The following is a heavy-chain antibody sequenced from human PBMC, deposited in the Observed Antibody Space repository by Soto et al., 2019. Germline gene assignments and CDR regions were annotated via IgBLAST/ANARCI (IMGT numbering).Heavy chain of an antibody. CDR2: INPSGGST. CDR3: ARSVGKKGWLHCDFDY. V-gene: IGHV1-46*03. CDR1: GYTFTSYY. Sequence: QVQLVQSGAEVKKPGASVKVSCKASGYTFTSYYMHWVRRAPGQGLEWMGIINPSGGSTSYAQKFQGRVTMTRDTSTSTVYMELSSLRSEDTAVYYCARSVGKKGWLHCDFDYWGQGTLVTVSS. D-gene: IGHD5-12*01. J-gene: IGHJ4*02.